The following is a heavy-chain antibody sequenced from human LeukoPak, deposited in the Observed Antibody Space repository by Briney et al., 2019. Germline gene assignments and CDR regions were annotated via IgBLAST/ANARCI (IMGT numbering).Heavy chain of an antibody. CDR2: IGGSGGST. D-gene: IGHD3-10*01. CDR3: AKGALVVRGVITPKGAFDI. Sequence: GGSLRLSCVASGFTFSNAWMNWVRQAPGKGLEWVSVIGGSGGSTYYADSVKGRFTISRDNSKNTLYVQMNSLRAEDTAVYYCAKGALVVRGVITPKGAFDIWGQGTMVTVSS. J-gene: IGHJ3*02. V-gene: IGHV3-23*01. CDR1: GFTFSNAW.